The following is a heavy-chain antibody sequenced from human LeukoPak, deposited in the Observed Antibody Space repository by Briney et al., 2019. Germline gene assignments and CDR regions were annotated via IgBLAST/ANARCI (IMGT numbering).Heavy chain of an antibody. CDR1: GGSISSYY. D-gene: IGHD2-2*01. J-gene: IGHJ5*02. CDR3: ARTTEDCSSTSCYQYWFDP. Sequence: SETLSLTCTVSGGSISSYYWSWIRQPPGKGLEWIGYIYYSGSTNYNPSLKSRVTISVDTSKNQFSLKLSSVTAADTAVYYCARTTEDCSSTSCYQYWFDPWGQGTLVTVSS. CDR2: IYYSGST. V-gene: IGHV4-59*01.